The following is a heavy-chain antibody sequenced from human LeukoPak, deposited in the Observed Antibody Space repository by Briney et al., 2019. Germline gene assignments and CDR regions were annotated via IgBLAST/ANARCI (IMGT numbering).Heavy chain of an antibody. J-gene: IGHJ4*02. CDR3: AREANGSGSYYIDY. V-gene: IGHV4-4*07. D-gene: IGHD3-10*01. CDR2: IHGSGST. CDR1: GGSISGDY. Sequence: SETLSLTCTVSGGSISGDYWSWVRQPAGTGLEWIGRIHGSGSTNYNPSLKSRVTISVDTSKNQFSLKLSSVTAADTAVYYCAREANGSGSYYIDYWGQGTLVTVSS.